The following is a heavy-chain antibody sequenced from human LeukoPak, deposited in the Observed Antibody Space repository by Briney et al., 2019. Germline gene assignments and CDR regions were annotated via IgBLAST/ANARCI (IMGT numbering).Heavy chain of an antibody. CDR1: GFTFSSYM. J-gene: IGHJ4*02. D-gene: IGHD2-15*01. V-gene: IGHV3-23*01. CDR2: ISSNGGST. Sequence: PGGSLRLSCAASGFTFSSYMMTWVRQAPGKGLEWVSTISSNGGSTYYADSVKGRFTISRDNSKNTLYLQMSSLRAEDTAVYYCARYCSGSICYSGVDYWGQGTLVPVSS. CDR3: ARYCSGSICYSGVDY.